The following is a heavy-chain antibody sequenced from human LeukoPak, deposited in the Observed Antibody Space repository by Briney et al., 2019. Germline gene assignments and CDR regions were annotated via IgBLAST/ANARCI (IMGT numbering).Heavy chain of an antibody. CDR1: GGSISSHY. D-gene: IGHD1-26*01. Sequence: PSETLSLTCTVSGGSISSHYWSWIRQPPGKELEWIGYIYYSGSTNYNPSLKSRVTISVDTSKNQFSLKLSSVTAADTAVYYCARVKTGGGFDYWGQGTLVTVSS. J-gene: IGHJ4*02. CDR2: IYYSGST. CDR3: ARVKTGGGFDY. V-gene: IGHV4-59*11.